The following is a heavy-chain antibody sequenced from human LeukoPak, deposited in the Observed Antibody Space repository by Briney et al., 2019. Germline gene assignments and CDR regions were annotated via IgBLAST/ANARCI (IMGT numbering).Heavy chain of an antibody. V-gene: IGHV3-23*01. CDR3: AKGVVPDD. CDR1: GFTFSTYA. CDR2: INSSGGST. D-gene: IGHD2-21*01. Sequence: GGSLRLSCAASGFTFSTYAMSWVRQAPGKGLEWVSTINSSGGSTYYADSVKSRFTISRDNSKNTLFLQMISLRADDTAVYYCAKGVVPDDWGQGTLVTVSS. J-gene: IGHJ4*02.